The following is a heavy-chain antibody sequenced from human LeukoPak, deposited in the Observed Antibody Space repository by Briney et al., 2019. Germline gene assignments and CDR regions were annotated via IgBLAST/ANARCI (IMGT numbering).Heavy chain of an antibody. V-gene: IGHV3-9*01. CDR1: GFTFDDYA. J-gene: IGHJ4*02. D-gene: IGHD1-26*01. CDR2: ISWNSGSI. Sequence: PGGSLRLSCAASGFTFDDYAMHWVRQAPGKGLEWVSGISWNSGSIGYADSVKGRFTISRDNAKNSLYLQMNSLRAEDTALYYCAKDRAYSGTYYGLFDYWGQGTLVTVSS. CDR3: AKDRAYSGTYYGLFDY.